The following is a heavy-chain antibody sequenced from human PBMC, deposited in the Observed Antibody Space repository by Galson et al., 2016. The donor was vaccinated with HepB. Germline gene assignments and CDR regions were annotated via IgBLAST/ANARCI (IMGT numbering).Heavy chain of an antibody. Sequence: SLRLSCAASGFSFSRYAMSWVRQAPGRGLDWVSGISGSGGSTHYADSVKGRFTISRDNSKNTLYLQMNSLRVEDTAVYYCAKDGRIYCSRASCHDHFHYWGQGTLVTVSS. D-gene: IGHD2-2*01. CDR2: ISGSGGST. CDR1: GFSFSRYA. V-gene: IGHV3-23*01. CDR3: AKDGRIYCSRASCHDHFHY. J-gene: IGHJ4*02.